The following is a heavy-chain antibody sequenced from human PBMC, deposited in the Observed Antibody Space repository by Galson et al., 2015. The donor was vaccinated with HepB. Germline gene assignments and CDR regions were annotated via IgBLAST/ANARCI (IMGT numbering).Heavy chain of an antibody. V-gene: IGHV4-59*08. CDR1: GGSISSDY. CDR3: ARRSTLVTHAENWFDP. J-gene: IGHJ5*02. CDR2: IYYSGST. Sequence: SETLSLTCTVSGGSISSDYWSWIRQPSGKGLEWIGYIYYSGSTNYNPSLESRATISVDTSKKQFSLELTSVTAADAAVYYCARRSTLVTHAENWFDPWGQGILVTVSS. D-gene: IGHD4-23*01.